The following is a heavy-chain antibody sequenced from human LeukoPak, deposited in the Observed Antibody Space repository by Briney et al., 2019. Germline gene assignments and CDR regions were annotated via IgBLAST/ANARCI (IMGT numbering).Heavy chain of an antibody. V-gene: IGHV4-59*01. J-gene: IGHJ4*02. CDR2: IYYTGST. Sequence: SETLSLTCTVSGDSISSSYWSWIRQPPGKGLEWIGFIYYTGSTNYNPSLKSRVTISVGASKNEFSLKLSSVTAADTVVYYCAQGTSNWANFDYWGQGTLVTVSS. D-gene: IGHD4-11*01. CDR3: AQGTSNWANFDY. CDR1: GDSISSSY.